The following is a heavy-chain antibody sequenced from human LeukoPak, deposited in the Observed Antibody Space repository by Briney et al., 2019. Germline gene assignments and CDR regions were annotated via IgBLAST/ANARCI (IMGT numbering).Heavy chain of an antibody. CDR2: IYNSGST. CDR3: VETARKNGYTYGCFDY. J-gene: IGHJ4*02. Sequence: PSETLSLTCTVSGGSISSSNYYRGWIRQPPGKGLEWIGSIYNSGSTYYNPSLKSRVTISVDTSNSRFSLKLSSVTAADTAVYYCVETARKNGYTYGCFDYWGQGTLVTVSS. D-gene: IGHD5-18*01. V-gene: IGHV4-39*01. CDR1: GGSISSSNYY.